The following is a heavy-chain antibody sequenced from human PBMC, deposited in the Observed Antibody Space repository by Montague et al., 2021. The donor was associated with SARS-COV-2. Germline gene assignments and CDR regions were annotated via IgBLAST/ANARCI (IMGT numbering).Heavy chain of an antibody. CDR2: IYHSGST. CDR1: GGSISSGNW. Sequence: SETLSLTCAVSGGSISSGNWWSWVRQPPGKGLEWIGEIYHSGSTNYNPSLKSRVTISLDKSKNQFSLNLGSATAADTAVYYRARFFSSWTDWGQGTLVTVSS. V-gene: IGHV4-4*02. J-gene: IGHJ4*02. CDR3: ARFFSSWTD. D-gene: IGHD6-13*01.